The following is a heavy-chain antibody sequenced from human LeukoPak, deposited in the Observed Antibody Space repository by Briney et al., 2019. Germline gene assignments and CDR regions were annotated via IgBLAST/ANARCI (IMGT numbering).Heavy chain of an antibody. CDR1: GFTFSSYA. CDR3: ATWPGMATTPGHYFDY. V-gene: IGHV3-30-3*01. CDR2: ISYDGSNK. Sequence: QPGGSLRLSCAASGFTFSSYAMHWVRQAPGKGLEWVAVISYDGSNKYYADSVKGRFTISRDNSKNTLYLQMNSLRAEDTAVYYCATWPGMATTPGHYFDYWGQGTLVTVSS. D-gene: IGHD5-12*01. J-gene: IGHJ4*02.